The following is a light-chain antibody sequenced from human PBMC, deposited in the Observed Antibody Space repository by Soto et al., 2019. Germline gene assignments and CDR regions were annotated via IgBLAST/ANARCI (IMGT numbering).Light chain of an antibody. CDR1: SSNIGAGND. CDR2: GAT. CDR3: QSFDSSLSGAL. Sequence: QSVLIQPPSVSGAPGQRVTISCSGSSSNIGAGNDVHWYQQLPGAAPKLLIYGATRRPSGVPDRFSGSRSGNSAFLAITGLQVEDESVYYCQSFDSSLSGALFGGGTQLTVL. J-gene: IGLJ7*01. V-gene: IGLV1-40*01.